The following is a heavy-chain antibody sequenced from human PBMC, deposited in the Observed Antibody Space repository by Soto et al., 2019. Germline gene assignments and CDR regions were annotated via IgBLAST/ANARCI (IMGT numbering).Heavy chain of an antibody. CDR2: INPNSGGT. D-gene: IGHD2-21*01. V-gene: IGHV1-2*04. CDR1: GYTFTGYY. CDR3: ARGFRLECDLIRRANAFDI. J-gene: IGHJ3*02. Sequence: ASVKVSCKASGYTFTGYYMHWVRQAPGQGLEWMGWINPNSGGTNYAQKFQGWVTMTRDTSISTAYMELSRLRSDDTAVYYCARGFRLECDLIRRANAFDIWGQGTXVTVSS.